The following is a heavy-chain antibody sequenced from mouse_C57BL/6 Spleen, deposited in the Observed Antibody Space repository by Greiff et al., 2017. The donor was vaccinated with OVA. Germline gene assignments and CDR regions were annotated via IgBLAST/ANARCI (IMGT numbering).Heavy chain of an antibody. J-gene: IGHJ2*01. CDR3: AKHLTGTAPFDY. V-gene: IGHV5-6*01. Sequence: EVQLLESGGDLVKPGGSLKLSCAASGFTFSSYGMSWVRQTPDKRLEWVATISSGGSYTYYPDSVKGRFTISRDNTKNTLYLQMSSLKSEDAAMEYCAKHLTGTAPFDYWGQGTTLTVSS. CDR1: GFTFSSYG. D-gene: IGHD4-1*01. CDR2: ISSGGSYT.